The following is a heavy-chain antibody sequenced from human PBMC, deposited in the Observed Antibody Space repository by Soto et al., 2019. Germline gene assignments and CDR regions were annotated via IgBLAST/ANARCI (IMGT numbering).Heavy chain of an antibody. V-gene: IGHV3-11*06. CDR2: VSSSSSYT. CDR3: ARDRKRYYYDSSGYYPTDY. J-gene: IGHJ4*02. D-gene: IGHD3-22*01. CDR1: GFAFSDYS. Sequence: GGSLRLCCAASGFAFSDYSVSRIRQAPGKGLEWVSYVSSSSSYTNYADSVQCRFTISRDNDKNALYLQMDSLRTEDTAVYYCARDRKRYYYDSSGYYPTDYWGQGTLVTVSS.